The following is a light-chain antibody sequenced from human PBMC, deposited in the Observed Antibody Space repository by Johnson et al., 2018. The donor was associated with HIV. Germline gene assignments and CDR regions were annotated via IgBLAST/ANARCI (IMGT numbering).Light chain of an antibody. CDR3: GTWDNSRSAGV. J-gene: IGLJ1*01. CDR1: SSNIGNNY. CDR2: ENN. V-gene: IGLV1-51*02. Sequence: QSVLTQPPSVSAAPVQKVTISCSGSSSNIGNNYVSWYQQLPGTAPKLLIYENNKRPSGIPDRFSGSKSGTSATLAITGLQTGDEADYYCGTWDNSRSAGVFGTGTKGTVL.